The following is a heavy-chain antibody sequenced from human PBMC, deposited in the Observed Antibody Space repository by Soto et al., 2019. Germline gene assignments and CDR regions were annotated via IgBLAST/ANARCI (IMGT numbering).Heavy chain of an antibody. CDR2: ISYDGSNV. V-gene: IGHV3-30*03. CDR3: ARRIPRAGPYGAFDI. Sequence: QVQLVESGGGVVQPGRSLRVSCAASGFTFSNFAMHWVRQAPGKGLEWVATISYDGSNVHYADSVKGRFTISRDNSKNGLYLQMDSPRAEDTALYYCARRIPRAGPYGAFDIWGQGTMVTVSS. D-gene: IGHD2-21*01. J-gene: IGHJ3*02. CDR1: GFTFSNFA.